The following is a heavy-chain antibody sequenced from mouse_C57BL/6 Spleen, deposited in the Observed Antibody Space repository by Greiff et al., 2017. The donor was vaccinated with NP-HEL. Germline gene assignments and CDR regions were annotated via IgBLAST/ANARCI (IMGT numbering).Heavy chain of an antibody. CDR3: TAGYSNYVGTFAY. CDR1: GFTFSNYW. CDR2: IRLKSDNYAT. D-gene: IGHD2-5*01. V-gene: IGHV6-3*01. J-gene: IGHJ3*01. Sequence: DVKLQESGGGLVQPGGSMKLSCVASGFTFSNYWMNWVRQSPEKGLEWVAQIRLKSDNYATHYAESVKGRFTISRDDSKSSVYLQMNNLRAEDTGIYYCTAGYSNYVGTFAYWGQGTLVTVSA.